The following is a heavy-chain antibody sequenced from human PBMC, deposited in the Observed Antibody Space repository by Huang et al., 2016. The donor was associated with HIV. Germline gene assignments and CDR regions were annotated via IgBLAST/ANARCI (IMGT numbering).Heavy chain of an antibody. D-gene: IGHD7-27*01. CDR2: RREDESEK. J-gene: IGHJ4*02. Sequence: EVQLVESGGGLVQPGGSLRLSCAASGFTFSAYWMSWVRQAPGKGLEGVAKRREDESEKYYVDSVKGRFTISRDNAKNSLYLQMNSLRAEDTAVYYCATGLGSFDYWGQGSLVTVSS. CDR1: GFTFSAYW. V-gene: IGHV3-7*01. CDR3: ATGLGSFDY.